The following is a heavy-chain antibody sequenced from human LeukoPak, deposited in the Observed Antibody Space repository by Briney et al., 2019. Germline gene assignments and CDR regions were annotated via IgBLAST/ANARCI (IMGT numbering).Heavy chain of an antibody. CDR1: GGTFNRYS. CDR2: IIPIFGTT. Sequence: AASVKVSCKASGGTFNRYSFDWVRQAPGQGLEWMGGIIPIFGTTNYAQKFQGRVTITADDSTSTAYIELSSLRSEDTAVYYCASGSGAWYKEFDYWGQGTLVTVSS. J-gene: IGHJ4*02. D-gene: IGHD1-14*01. CDR3: ASGSGAWYKEFDY. V-gene: IGHV1-69*13.